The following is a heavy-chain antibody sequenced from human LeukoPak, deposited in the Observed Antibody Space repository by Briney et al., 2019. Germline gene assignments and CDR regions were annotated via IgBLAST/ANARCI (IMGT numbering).Heavy chain of an antibody. CDR1: GFTFSSYS. Sequence: GGSLRLSCAASGFTFSSYSMNWVRQAPGKGLEWVSSISSSSSYIYYADSVKGRFTISGDNAKNSLYLQMNSLRAEDTAVYYCARGIAVAGTETYYYGMDVWGQGTTDTVSS. CDR2: ISSSSSYI. CDR3: ARGIAVAGTETYYYGMDV. V-gene: IGHV3-21*01. D-gene: IGHD6-19*01. J-gene: IGHJ6*02.